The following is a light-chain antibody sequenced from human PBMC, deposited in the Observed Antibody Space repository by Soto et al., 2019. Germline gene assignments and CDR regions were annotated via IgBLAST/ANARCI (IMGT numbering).Light chain of an antibody. CDR2: WAS. CDR1: QSVLYSSNNKNY. Sequence: DIVMTPSPDSLAVSLGERATINCKSSQSVLYSSNNKNYLAWYQQRPGQPPKLLIYWASTRESGVPDRFSGSGSGTDFTLTITSLQAEDVAVYYCQQYESTPPTFGQGTKLEIK. CDR3: QQYESTPPT. V-gene: IGKV4-1*01. J-gene: IGKJ2*01.